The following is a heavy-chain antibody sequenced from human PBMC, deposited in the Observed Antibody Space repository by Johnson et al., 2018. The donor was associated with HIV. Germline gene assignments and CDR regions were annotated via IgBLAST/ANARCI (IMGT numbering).Heavy chain of an antibody. D-gene: IGHD3-22*01. V-gene: IGHV3-30*04. CDR1: GFAFSSYA. J-gene: IGHJ3*02. CDR3: AKGHSSGYPKDAFDI. Sequence: QVQLVESGGGVVQPGTSLRLSCTASGFAFSSYALHWVRQAPGKGLEWVAVISYDGRDAYYADSVKGRFTISRDNSKNTLYLQMNSLRTEDTAMYYCAKGHSSGYPKDAFDIWGQGTMVTVSS. CDR2: ISYDGRDA.